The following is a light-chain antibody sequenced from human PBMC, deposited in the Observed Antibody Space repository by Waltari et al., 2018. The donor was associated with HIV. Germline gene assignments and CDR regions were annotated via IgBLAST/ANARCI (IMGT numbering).Light chain of an antibody. J-gene: IGLJ1*01. Sequence: QSALTQPASVSGSPGPSLTTPCTGTSSDVGGYNYVSWYQQHPGQATKLIIYEVSNRPSGVSNRFSGSKSGNTASLTISGLQTEDEADYYCSSYTSSISYVFGTGTKVTVL. CDR1: SSDVGGYNY. V-gene: IGLV2-14*01. CDR2: EVS. CDR3: SSYTSSISYV.